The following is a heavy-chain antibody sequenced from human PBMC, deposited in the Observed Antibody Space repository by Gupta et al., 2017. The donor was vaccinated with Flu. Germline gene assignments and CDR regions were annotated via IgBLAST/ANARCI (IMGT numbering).Heavy chain of an antibody. Sequence: SVRSDNYYWGLIRQPPGKGLEWIGTIYYSGVAYYTPSLRGRVTMSLDTSENQFSLKVNSVTAADTAVYYCAGGVDYTACAYWGQGSLVTVSS. CDR1: SVRSDNYY. CDR2: IYYSGVA. V-gene: IGHV4-39*01. D-gene: IGHD3-3*01. CDR3: AGGVDYTACAY. J-gene: IGHJ4*02.